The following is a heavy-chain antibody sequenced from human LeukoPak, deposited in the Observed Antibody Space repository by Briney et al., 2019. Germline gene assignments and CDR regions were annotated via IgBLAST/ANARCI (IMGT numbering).Heavy chain of an antibody. Sequence: GGSLRLSCAASGFTSSSYWMHWVRQAPGKGLVWVSRINSDGSSTIYADSVKGRFTISRDNAKNTLYLQMNSLRAEDTAVYYCAREGYSSGWYYFDYWGQGTLVTVSS. CDR1: GFTSSSYW. CDR3: AREGYSSGWYYFDY. CDR2: INSDGSST. J-gene: IGHJ4*02. V-gene: IGHV3-74*01. D-gene: IGHD6-19*01.